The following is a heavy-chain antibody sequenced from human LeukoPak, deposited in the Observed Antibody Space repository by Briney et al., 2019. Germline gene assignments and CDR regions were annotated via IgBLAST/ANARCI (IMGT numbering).Heavy chain of an antibody. D-gene: IGHD3-10*01. CDR3: VRESWDSGTYYNVKFDY. V-gene: IGHV4-61*02. Sequence: SETLSLTCTVSGGSISSGSYYWSWIRQPAGKGLEWIGRINTSGSTNYNPSLKSRVAMSVDTSKNQFSLKLTSVAVAETAVYYCVRESWDSGTYYNVKFDYWGQGALVTVSS. CDR1: GGSISSGSYY. J-gene: IGHJ4*02. CDR2: INTSGST.